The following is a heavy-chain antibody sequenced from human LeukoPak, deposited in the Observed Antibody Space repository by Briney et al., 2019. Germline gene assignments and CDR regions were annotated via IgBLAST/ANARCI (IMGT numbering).Heavy chain of an antibody. CDR1: GFTVTNAW. J-gene: IGHJ4*02. Sequence: GGSLRLSCAASGFTVTNAWMSWVRQAPGKGLEWAGRIKSQIGGGTRDYAAPVKGRFTISKDDSKNTPYLQMNGLKTDDTAVYYCTTGDWTAGNWGQGTLVTVSS. V-gene: IGHV3-15*01. CDR2: IKSQIGGGTR. D-gene: IGHD3/OR15-3a*01. CDR3: TTGDWTAGN.